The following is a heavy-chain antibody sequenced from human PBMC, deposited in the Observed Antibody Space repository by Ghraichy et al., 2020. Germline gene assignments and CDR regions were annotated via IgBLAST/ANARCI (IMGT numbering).Heavy chain of an antibody. V-gene: IGHV3-11*01. CDR2: ISSSGSTI. CDR1: GFTFSDYY. CDR3: ARVETSRMGYYYYYYYMDV. D-gene: IGHD1-14*01. Sequence: GGSLRLSCAASGFTFSDYYMSWIRQAPGKGLEWVSYISSSGSTIYYADSVKGRFTISRDNAKNSLYLQMNSLRAEDTAMYYCARVETSRMGYYYYYYYMDVWGKGTTVTVSS. J-gene: IGHJ6*03.